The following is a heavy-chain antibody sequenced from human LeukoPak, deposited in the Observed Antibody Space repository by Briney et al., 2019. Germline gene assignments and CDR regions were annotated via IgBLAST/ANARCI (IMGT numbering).Heavy chain of an antibody. CDR1: GGSFSGYH. V-gene: IGHV4-34*01. CDR3: ARRIRYGYTPGDY. J-gene: IGHJ4*02. D-gene: IGHD5-24*01. CDR2: INHSGST. Sequence: SETLSLTCAVYGGSFSGYHRSWIRQPPGKGLEWIGEINHSGSTNYNPSLKSRVTISVDTSKNQFSLKLSSVTAADTAVYYCARRIRYGYTPGDYWGQGTLVTVSS.